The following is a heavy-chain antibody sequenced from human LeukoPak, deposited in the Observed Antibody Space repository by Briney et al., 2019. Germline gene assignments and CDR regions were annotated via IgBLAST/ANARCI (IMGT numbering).Heavy chain of an antibody. CDR2: VYTSGST. Sequence: SETLSLTCTVSGASISSYWWSWIRQPAGKGLEWIGRVYTSGSTTYNPSLKSRVTISVDTFKNQFSLKLSSVTAADTAVYYCARYIAVAGTYYYYYVDVWGKGTTVTISS. J-gene: IGHJ6*03. CDR1: GASISSYW. V-gene: IGHV4-4*07. D-gene: IGHD6-19*01. CDR3: ARYIAVAGTYYYYYVDV.